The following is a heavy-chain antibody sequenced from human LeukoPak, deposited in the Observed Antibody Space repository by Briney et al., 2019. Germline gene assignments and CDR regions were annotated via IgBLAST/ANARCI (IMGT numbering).Heavy chain of an antibody. D-gene: IGHD2-2*01. CDR1: GFTFSSYA. J-gene: IGHJ4*02. Sequence: PGGSLRLSCAASGFTFSSYAMHWVRQAPGKGLEWVAVISYDGGNKYYADSVKGRFTISRDNSKNTVYLQMNSLRAEDTAVYYCARTYCSSTSCNFDYWGQGTLVTVSS. CDR2: ISYDGGNK. CDR3: ARTYCSSTSCNFDY. V-gene: IGHV3-30-3*01.